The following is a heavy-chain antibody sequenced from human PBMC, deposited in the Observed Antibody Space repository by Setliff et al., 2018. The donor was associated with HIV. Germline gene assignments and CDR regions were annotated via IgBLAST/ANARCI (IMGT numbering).Heavy chain of an antibody. CDR3: ARGSDWHPD. D-gene: IGHD3-9*01. CDR2: IYYSGST. J-gene: IGHJ4*02. Sequence: SETLSLTCTVSGGSISSSSYYWGWIRQPPGKGLEWIGSIYYSGSTYYNPSLKSRVTISVDKSKNQFSLKLNSMTAADTAVYYCARGSDWHPDWGQGTLGTVST. CDR1: GGSISSSSYY. V-gene: IGHV4-39*07.